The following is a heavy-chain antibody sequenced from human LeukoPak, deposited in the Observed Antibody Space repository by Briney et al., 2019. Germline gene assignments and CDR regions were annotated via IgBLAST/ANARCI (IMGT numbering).Heavy chain of an antibody. CDR2: ISSDGGST. V-gene: IGHV3-74*01. D-gene: IGHD3/OR15-3a*01. J-gene: IGHJ4*02. CDR3: ATIGLGAY. Sequence: PGGSLRLSCAGSGFSFSTYSINWVRQAPGKGLVWVSRISSDGGSTTYADSVKGRFTISRDNAKSTVYLQMNSLRAEDSAVYYCATIGLGAYWGQGTLVTVSS. CDR1: GFSFSTYS.